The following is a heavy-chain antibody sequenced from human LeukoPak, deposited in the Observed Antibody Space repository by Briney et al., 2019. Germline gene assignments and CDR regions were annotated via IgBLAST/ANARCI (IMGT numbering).Heavy chain of an antibody. J-gene: IGHJ4*02. D-gene: IGHD5-12*01. V-gene: IGHV3-30*18. CDR1: GFTCSLCA. CDR2: ISYDGSRK. Sequence: GRSLRLSCAVSGFTCSLCAIHWVRQAPGKGLEWVTLISYDGSRKDYADSVKGRFTISRDSSKNTLYLQMNSLRGEDTAVYYCTKGYSGYDYAFDYWGPGTRVTVSS. CDR3: TKGYSGYDYAFDY.